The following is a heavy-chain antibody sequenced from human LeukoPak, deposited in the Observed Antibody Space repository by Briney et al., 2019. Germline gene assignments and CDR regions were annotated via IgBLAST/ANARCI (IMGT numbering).Heavy chain of an antibody. Sequence: SETLSLTCAVYGGSFSGYYWSWIRQPPGKGLVWIGEINHSGSTNYNPSLKSRVTISVDTSKNQFSLKLSSVTAADTAVYYCARRGSSWYYFDYWGQGTLVTVSS. CDR3: ARRGSSWYYFDY. CDR1: GGSFSGYY. J-gene: IGHJ4*02. D-gene: IGHD6-13*01. V-gene: IGHV4-34*01. CDR2: INHSGST.